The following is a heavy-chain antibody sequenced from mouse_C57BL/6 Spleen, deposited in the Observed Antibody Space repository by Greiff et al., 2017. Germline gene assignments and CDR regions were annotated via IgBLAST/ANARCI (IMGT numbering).Heavy chain of an antibody. J-gene: IGHJ2*01. CDR3: ARRSSLSALDY. D-gene: IGHD1-1*01. V-gene: IGHV1-52*01. Sequence: QVQLQQPGAELVRPGSSVKLSCKASGYTFTSYWMHWVKQRPIQGLEWIGNIDPSDSETHYNQKFKDKATLTVDKSSSTAYMQLSSLTSEDSAVYYCARRSSLSALDYWGQGTTLTVSS. CDR1: GYTFTSYW. CDR2: IDPSDSET.